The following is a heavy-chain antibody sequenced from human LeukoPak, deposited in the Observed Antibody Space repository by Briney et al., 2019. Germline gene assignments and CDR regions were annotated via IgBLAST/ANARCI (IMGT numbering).Heavy chain of an antibody. CDR1: GGSISSYY. Sequence: SETLSLTCTVSGGSISSYYWSWIRQPPGKGLEWIGYIYYSGSTNYNPSLKSRVTISVDTSKNQFSLKLSSVTAADTAVYYCARPGVGSGRYGAFDVWGQGTMVTVSS. D-gene: IGHD5-18*01. CDR2: IYYSGST. V-gene: IGHV4-59*08. J-gene: IGHJ3*01. CDR3: ARPGVGSGRYGAFDV.